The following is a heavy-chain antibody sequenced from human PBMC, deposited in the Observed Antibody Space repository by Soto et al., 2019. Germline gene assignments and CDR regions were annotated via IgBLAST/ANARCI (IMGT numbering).Heavy chain of an antibody. Sequence: GGSLRLSCVASGFTFDSYAMNWVRQAPGRGLEWVSAITGSGGGAYYADSVKGRFTISRDNSKNTVYLQMNGLTAEDTGVFYCAKDISYDSGGYYDYHGYGMDVWGQGTTVTVSS. V-gene: IGHV3-23*01. D-gene: IGHD3-22*01. CDR3: AKDISYDSGGYYDYHGYGMDV. CDR1: GFTFDSYA. J-gene: IGHJ6*02. CDR2: ITGSGGGA.